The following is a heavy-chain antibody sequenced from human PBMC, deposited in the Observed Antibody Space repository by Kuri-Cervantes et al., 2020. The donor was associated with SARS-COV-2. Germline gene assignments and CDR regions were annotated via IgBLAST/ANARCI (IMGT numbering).Heavy chain of an antibody. CDR3: ARTGWFGENYYGMDV. D-gene: IGHD3-10*01. J-gene: IGHJ6*02. Sequence: SETLSLTCAVSGGSISSGGYSWSWIRQPPGKGLEWIGYIYHSGSTYYNPSLKSRVTISVDRSKNQFSLKLSSVTAADTAVYYCARTGWFGENYYGMDVWGQGTTVTVS. V-gene: IGHV4-30-2*01. CDR1: GGSISSGGYS. CDR2: IYHSGST.